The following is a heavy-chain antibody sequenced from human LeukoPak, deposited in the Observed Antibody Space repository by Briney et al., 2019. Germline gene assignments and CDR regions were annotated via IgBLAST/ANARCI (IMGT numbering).Heavy chain of an antibody. CDR2: ISGSGDST. D-gene: IGHD1-26*01. CDR3: ARSRLIVGATRYYYYYMDV. CDR1: GFTFSSYA. V-gene: IGHV3-23*01. Sequence: GGSLRLSCAASGFTFSSYAMSWVRQAPGKGLEWVSPISGSGDSTYYADSVKGRFTISRDNAKNSLYLQMNSLRAEDTAVYYCARSRLIVGATRYYYYYMDVWGKGTTVTVSS. J-gene: IGHJ6*03.